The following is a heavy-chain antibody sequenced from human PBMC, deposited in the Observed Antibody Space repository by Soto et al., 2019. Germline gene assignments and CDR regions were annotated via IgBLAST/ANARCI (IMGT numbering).Heavy chain of an antibody. CDR2: ISTKSFGDIT. J-gene: IGHJ6*02. D-gene: IGHD3-3*01. V-gene: IGHV3-15*01. CDR3: TTRVG. Sequence: GGSLRLSCAASVFSLANAWMSWVRQTPGKGLEWVGRISTKSFGDITDYAAPVKGRFTVSRDDSKNTLYLQMNSLKTEDTGVYYYTTRVGGGQGTTVTVSS. CDR1: VFSLANAW.